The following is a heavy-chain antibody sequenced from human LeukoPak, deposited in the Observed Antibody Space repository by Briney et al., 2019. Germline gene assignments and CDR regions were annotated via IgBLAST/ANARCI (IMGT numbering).Heavy chain of an antibody. D-gene: IGHD6-13*01. J-gene: IGHJ3*02. CDR2: ISCSGGST. CDR3: ARDRIAAAGTFEEAFDI. Sequence: GGSLRLSCAASGFTFSSYAMSWVRQAPGKGLGWVSAISCSGGSTYYADSVKGRFTISRDNSKNTLYLQMNSLRAEDTAVYYCARDRIAAAGTFEEAFDIWGQGTMVTVSS. V-gene: IGHV3-23*01. CDR1: GFTFSSYA.